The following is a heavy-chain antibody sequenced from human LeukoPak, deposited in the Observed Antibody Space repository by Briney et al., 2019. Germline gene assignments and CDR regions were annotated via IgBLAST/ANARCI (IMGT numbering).Heavy chain of an antibody. CDR2: NIPIFGTA. V-gene: IGHV1-69*05. CDR1: GGTFSSYA. Sequence: SVKVSCKASGGTFSSYAINWVRQAPGQGLEWVGRNIPIFGTANYAQKFQGRVTITTDESTSTAYMELSSLRSEDTAGYYCARDKLLEDVDTAMVDWGQGTLVTVSS. CDR3: ARDKLLEDVDTAMVD. D-gene: IGHD5-18*01. J-gene: IGHJ4*02.